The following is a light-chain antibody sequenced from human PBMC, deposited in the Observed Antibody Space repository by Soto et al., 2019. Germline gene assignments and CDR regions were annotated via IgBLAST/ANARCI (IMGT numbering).Light chain of an antibody. CDR1: QSMSYW. Sequence: DIQMTQSPSTLSASVGDRVTITCRASQSMSYWLAWYQQKPGKAPKLLIYHASSLESGVPSRFSGSGSGTEFTLTISSLQPDDFATYYCQHYNGYAWTFGQGTKVEIK. V-gene: IGKV1-5*01. CDR3: QHYNGYAWT. CDR2: HAS. J-gene: IGKJ1*01.